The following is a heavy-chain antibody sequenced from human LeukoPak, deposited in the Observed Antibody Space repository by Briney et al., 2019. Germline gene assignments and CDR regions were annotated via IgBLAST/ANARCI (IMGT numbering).Heavy chain of an antibody. J-gene: IGHJ3*02. V-gene: IGHV3-64*01. CDR3: ARGSGSRDGIYIPAYDAFDI. Sequence: PWGSLRLSCAASGFTFSSYAMHWVSQAPGKGLEYVSAISSNGGSTYYANSVKGRFTISRDNSKNTLYLQMGSLRAEDMAVYYCARGSGSRDGIYIPAYDAFDIWGQGTMVTVSS. CDR1: GFTFSSYA. CDR2: ISSNGGST. D-gene: IGHD1-26*01.